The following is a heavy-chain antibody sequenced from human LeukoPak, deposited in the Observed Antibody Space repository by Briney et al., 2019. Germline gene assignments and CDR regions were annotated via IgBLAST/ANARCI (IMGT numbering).Heavy chain of an antibody. D-gene: IGHD2-21*01. V-gene: IGHV3-66*02. CDR2: IYSGGST. Sequence: GGSLRLSCAASGFTSSNYGMSWVRRAPGKGLEWVSVIYSGGSTYYADSVKGRFTISRDNSKNTLYLQMNSLRAEDTAVYYCARDPENTYCGGDCYDSHFDYWGQGTLVTVSS. J-gene: IGHJ4*02. CDR3: ARDPENTYCGGDCYDSHFDY. CDR1: GFTSSNYG.